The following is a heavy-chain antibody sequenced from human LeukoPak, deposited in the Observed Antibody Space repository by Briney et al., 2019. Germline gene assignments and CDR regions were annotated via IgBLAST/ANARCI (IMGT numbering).Heavy chain of an antibody. CDR1: GYTFTSYD. Sequence: GASVKVSCKASGYTFTSYDINWVRQATGQGLEWMGWMNPNSGNTGYAQKFQGRVTITRNTSISTAYMELSSLRSEDTAVYYCASVQQWLGRRSWFDPWGQGTLVTVSS. J-gene: IGHJ5*02. D-gene: IGHD6-19*01. CDR3: ASVQQWLGRRSWFDP. CDR2: MNPNSGNT. V-gene: IGHV1-8*03.